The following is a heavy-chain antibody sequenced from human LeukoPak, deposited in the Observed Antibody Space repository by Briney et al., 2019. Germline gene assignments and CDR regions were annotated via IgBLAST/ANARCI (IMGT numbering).Heavy chain of an antibody. CDR1: GFTVSSNY. Sequence: PGGSLRLSCAASGFTVSSNYMSWVRQAPGKGLEWVSVIYSGGSTYYADSVKGRFTISRDNSKNTLYLQMNSLRAEDTAVYYCAKSPPITMVRGVIILPDYWGQGTLVTVSS. CDR2: IYSGGST. J-gene: IGHJ4*02. V-gene: IGHV3-53*01. CDR3: AKSPPITMVRGVIILPDY. D-gene: IGHD3-10*01.